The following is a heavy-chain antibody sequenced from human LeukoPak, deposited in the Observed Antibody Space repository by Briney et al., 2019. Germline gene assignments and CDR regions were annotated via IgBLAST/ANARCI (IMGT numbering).Heavy chain of an antibody. V-gene: IGHV1-18*01. CDR1: GYTFKSYG. CDR3: AISYSSGWYVVRNWFDP. Sequence: ASVKVSCKASGYTFKSYGISWVRQAPGQGLEWMGWISAYNGNTNYAQKLQGRVTMTTDTSTSTASMELRSLRSDDTAVYYCAISYSSGWYVVRNWFDPWGQGTLVTVSS. J-gene: IGHJ5*02. D-gene: IGHD6-19*01. CDR2: ISAYNGNT.